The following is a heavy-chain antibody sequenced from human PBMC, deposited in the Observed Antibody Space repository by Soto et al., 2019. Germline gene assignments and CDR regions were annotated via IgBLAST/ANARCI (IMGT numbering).Heavy chain of an antibody. V-gene: IGHV4-30-4*01. CDR1: GGSMNSREFY. J-gene: IGHJ2*01. D-gene: IGHD4-17*01. CDR3: AREYGASWYFDL. CDR2: SSSSGST. Sequence: SETLSLTCTVSGGSMNSREFYWSWIRQPPGKGLEWIGYSSSSGSTYYNPSLKSRGTISVDTSKNQFSLKLTSVTAADTAVYYCAREYGASWYFDLWGRGTLVTVSS.